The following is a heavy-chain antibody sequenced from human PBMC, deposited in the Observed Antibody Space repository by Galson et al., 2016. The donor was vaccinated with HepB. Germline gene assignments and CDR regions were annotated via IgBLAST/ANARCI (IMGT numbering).Heavy chain of an antibody. CDR1: GYTFTGYF. CDR3: ARDMGGLIAAAGTLDY. J-gene: IGHJ4*02. D-gene: IGHD6-13*01. CDR2: VNSKSGGT. Sequence: SVKVSCKASGYTFTGYFLHWVRQAPGQGLEWVGWVNSKSGGTNFAQKFQGRVTMTRDTSITTAYMELSRLRSDDTAIYYCARDMGGLIAAAGTLDYWGQGTLVTVSS. V-gene: IGHV1-2*02.